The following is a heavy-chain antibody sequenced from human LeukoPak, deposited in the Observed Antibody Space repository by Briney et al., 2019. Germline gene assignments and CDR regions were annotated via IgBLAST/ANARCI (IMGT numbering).Heavy chain of an antibody. CDR1: GGSFSGYY. Sequence: PSETLSLTCAVYGGSFSGYYWSWIRQPPGKGLEWIGEINHSGSTNYNPSLKSRVTISVDTSKNQFSLKLSSVTAADTAVYYCARRDGYRNWYFDLWGRGTLVTVSS. D-gene: IGHD5-24*01. CDR3: ARRDGYRNWYFDL. CDR2: INHSGST. V-gene: IGHV4-34*01. J-gene: IGHJ2*01.